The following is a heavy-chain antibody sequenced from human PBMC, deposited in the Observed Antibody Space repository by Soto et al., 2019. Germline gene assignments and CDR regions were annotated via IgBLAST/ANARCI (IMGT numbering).Heavy chain of an antibody. D-gene: IGHD2-8*01. V-gene: IGHV4-39*01. CDR2: IYYSGST. J-gene: IGHJ4*02. Sequence: SETLSITCPVSGFSISSSSYYLGWIRQPPGKGLEWIGSIYYSGSTYYNPSLKSRVTISVDTSKNQFSLKLSSVTAADTAVYYCARRGHPLYPIRQTNDYWGQGTLVTGSS. CDR3: ARRGHPLYPIRQTNDY. CDR1: GFSISSSSYY.